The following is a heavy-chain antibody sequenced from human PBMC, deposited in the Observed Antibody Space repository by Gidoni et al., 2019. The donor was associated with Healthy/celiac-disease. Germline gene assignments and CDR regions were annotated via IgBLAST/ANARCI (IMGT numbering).Heavy chain of an antibody. CDR3: ARGEPGGLDY. Sequence: QVQLQQWGAGLLKPSETLSLTCAVYGGSFSGYSWSWIRQPPGKGLEWIGEINHSGSTNYNPSLKSRVTISVDTSKNQFSLKLSSVTAADTAVYYCARGEPGGLDYWGQGTLVTVSS. CDR1: GGSFSGYS. J-gene: IGHJ4*02. CDR2: INHSGST. D-gene: IGHD3-10*01. V-gene: IGHV4-34*01.